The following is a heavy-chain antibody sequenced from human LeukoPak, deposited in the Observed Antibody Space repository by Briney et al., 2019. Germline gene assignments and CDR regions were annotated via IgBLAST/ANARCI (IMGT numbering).Heavy chain of an antibody. CDR3: ARAGPPAFDP. CDR2: ISYSGSTT. Sequence: PGGSPRLSCAASGFTFSDYTINWVRQAPGKGLEWVSYISYSGSTTSYADSVKGRFTISRDNAKNSLYLQMNSLRAEDTAVYYCARAGPPAFDPWGQGTLVTVSS. V-gene: IGHV3-48*04. CDR1: GFTFSDYT. J-gene: IGHJ5*02.